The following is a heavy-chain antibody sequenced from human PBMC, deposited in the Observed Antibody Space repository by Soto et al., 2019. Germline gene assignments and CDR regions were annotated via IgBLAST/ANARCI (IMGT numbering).Heavy chain of an antibody. CDR2: THHSGTT. CDR3: AREGSGSSFFDY. V-gene: IGHV4-4*02. J-gene: IGHJ4*02. Sequence: SETLSLTCAVSGGSISSSNWWSWVRQPPGMRLEWIGETHHSGTTNYNPSLKSRVTISVDKSKNQFSLKLSSVTAADTALYYCAREGSGSSFFDYWGQGTRVT. D-gene: IGHD3-10*01. CDR1: GGSISSSNW.